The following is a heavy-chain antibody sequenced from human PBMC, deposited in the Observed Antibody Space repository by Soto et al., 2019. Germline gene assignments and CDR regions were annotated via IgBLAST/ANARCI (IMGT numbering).Heavy chain of an antibody. Sequence: GGSLRLSCAASGFTFSSYWMSWVRQAPGKGLEWVANIKQDGSEKYYVDSVKGRFTISRDNAKNSLYLQMNSLRAEDTAVYYCARDSGQEHFDWLLCFDYWGQGTLVTVSS. CDR1: GFTFSSYW. D-gene: IGHD3-9*01. J-gene: IGHJ4*02. CDR2: IKQDGSEK. CDR3: ARDSGQEHFDWLLCFDY. V-gene: IGHV3-7*04.